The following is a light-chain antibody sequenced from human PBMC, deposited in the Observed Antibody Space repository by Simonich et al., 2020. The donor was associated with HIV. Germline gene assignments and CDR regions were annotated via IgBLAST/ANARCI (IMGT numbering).Light chain of an antibody. CDR2: WAS. CDR1: QSVLYSSNNKNY. Sequence: DIVMTQSPDSLAVSLGERATINCKSSQSVLYSSNNKNYLAWYQQKPGHPPNLLIYWASTRESGVPDRFSASGSGTDFTLTISSLQAEDVAVYSCQQYYTTPPTFGQGTKVEIK. J-gene: IGKJ1*01. V-gene: IGKV4-1*01. CDR3: QQYYTTPPT.